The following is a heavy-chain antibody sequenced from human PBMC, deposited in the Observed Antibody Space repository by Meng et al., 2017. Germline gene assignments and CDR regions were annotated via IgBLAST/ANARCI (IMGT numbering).Heavy chain of an antibody. CDR3: ARGLSTTYWYFDL. J-gene: IGHJ2*01. CDR1: PFTFRASY. CDR2: ISSRGSTI. V-gene: IGHV3-11*04. D-gene: IGHD2/OR15-2a*01. Sequence: PLVDAGFCFVHPCASFRLSCPPSPFTFRASYMSCIRHPPGNGLECVSYISSRGSTIYYADSVKGRFTISRDNSKNTLYLQMNSLRAEDTAVYYCARGLSTTYWYFDLWGCGTLVTVSS.